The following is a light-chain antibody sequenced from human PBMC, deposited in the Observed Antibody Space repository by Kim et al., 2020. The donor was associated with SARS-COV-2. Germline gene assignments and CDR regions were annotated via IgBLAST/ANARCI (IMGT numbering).Light chain of an antibody. J-gene: IGLJ3*02. CDR3: NSRDSTGYHVV. CDR2: DEN. Sequence: SSELTQDPSVSVALGQTVRITCQGDSLRKYYASWYQQKPGQAPVLVICDENNRPSGIPDRFSGSSSGNTASLTITGAQAEDEPDYYCNSRDSTGYHVVFGGGTQLTVL. CDR1: SLRKYY. V-gene: IGLV3-19*01.